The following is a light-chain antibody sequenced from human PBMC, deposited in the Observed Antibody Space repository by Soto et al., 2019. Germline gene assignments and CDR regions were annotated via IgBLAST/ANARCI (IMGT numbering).Light chain of an antibody. V-gene: IGKV3-20*01. CDR2: SAS. CDR3: QQYGIV. J-gene: IGKJ3*01. CDR1: QTISSNY. Sequence: EVVLTQSPDTLSLSPGEGATLSCRASQTISSNYVAWYQQKPGQAPRLLIYSASTRATGTPYRFSGSGSGTHFTLSISRLEPEDIAVYYCQQYGIVFGPGTKVDIK.